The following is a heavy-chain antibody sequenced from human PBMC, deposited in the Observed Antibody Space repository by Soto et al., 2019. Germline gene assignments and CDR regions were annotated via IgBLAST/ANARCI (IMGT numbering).Heavy chain of an antibody. V-gene: IGHV4-59*01. Sequence: QVQLRESGPGLVKPSETLSLTCTVSGGSISPYYWSWIRQPPGKGLEWIGYIYYSGNTYYNSSLKSRCTTSVDKSRNQVLLQLNSVTAADTAVDYCARESAGSGKNNWFDPWGQGTLVTVSS. CDR1: GGSISPYY. CDR3: ARESAGSGKNNWFDP. D-gene: IGHD3-10*01. CDR2: IYYSGNT. J-gene: IGHJ5*02.